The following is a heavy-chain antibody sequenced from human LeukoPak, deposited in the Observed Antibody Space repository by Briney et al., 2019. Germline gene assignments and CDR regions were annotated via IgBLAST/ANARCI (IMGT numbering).Heavy chain of an antibody. CDR2: ISDDAATT. D-gene: IGHD6-13*01. CDR3: AKARRGSSSSASDY. V-gene: IGHV3-23*01. CDR1: GFTFSGYA. Sequence: QPGGSLRLSCAATGFTFSGYAMTWVRQAPGKGLEWVSSISDDAATTYYADSVKGRFTISRDNSKNTLYLQMNSLRAEDTAVYYCAKARRGSSSSASDYWGQGTLVTVSS. J-gene: IGHJ4*02.